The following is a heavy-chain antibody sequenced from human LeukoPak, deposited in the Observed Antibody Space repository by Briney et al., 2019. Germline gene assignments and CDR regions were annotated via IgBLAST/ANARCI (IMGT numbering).Heavy chain of an antibody. CDR2: IFGSGGST. J-gene: IGHJ4*02. CDR1: GFTFSSYA. D-gene: IGHD3-22*01. Sequence: GGSLRLSCAASGFTFSSYAMYWVRQAPGKGLEWVSGIFGSGGSTHYADSVKGRFTISRDNSKNTVYLQMNSLRAEDTAVYYCASNYYDSSGYYPYWGQGTLVTVSS. CDR3: ASNYYDSSGYYPY. V-gene: IGHV3-23*01.